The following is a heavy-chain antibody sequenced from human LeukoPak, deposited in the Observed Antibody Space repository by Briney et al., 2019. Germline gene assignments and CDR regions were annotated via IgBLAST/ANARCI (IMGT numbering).Heavy chain of an antibody. CDR2: IYYSGST. CDR1: GGSISSSSYY. Sequence: SETLSLTCTVSGGSISSSSYYWGWIRQPPGKGLEWIGSIYYSGSTYYNPSLKSRVTISVDTSKNQFSLKLSSVTAADTAVYYCARCSSSCLAGYYYMDVWGKGTTVTVSS. V-gene: IGHV4-39*01. D-gene: IGHD6-13*01. J-gene: IGHJ6*03. CDR3: ARCSSSCLAGYYYMDV.